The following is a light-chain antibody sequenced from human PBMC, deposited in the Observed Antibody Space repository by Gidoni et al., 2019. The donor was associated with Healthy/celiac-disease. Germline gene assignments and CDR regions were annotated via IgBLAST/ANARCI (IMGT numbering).Light chain of an antibody. Sequence: DIKLTQSPSSLSASVGDRVTITCRASQSISSYLNWYQQKPGKAPKLLIYAASSLQSGVPSRFSGSGSGTDFTLTISSLQPEYFATYYCQQSYSTPRTFGQGTKVEIK. J-gene: IGKJ1*01. CDR2: AAS. CDR1: QSISSY. CDR3: QQSYSTPRT. V-gene: IGKV1-39*01.